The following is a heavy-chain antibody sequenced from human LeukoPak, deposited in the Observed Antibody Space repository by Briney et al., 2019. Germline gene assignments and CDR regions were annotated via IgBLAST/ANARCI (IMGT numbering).Heavy chain of an antibody. D-gene: IGHD2-15*01. V-gene: IGHV5-51*01. CDR2: IYPGDSDT. J-gene: IGHJ4*02. CDR3: ARRYCSGGSCFDY. CDR1: GYSFPSYW. Sequence: GASLKISCKGAGYSFPSYWIGWVRQMPGKGLECIGIIYPGDSDTRYSPSFQGQVTISADKSISTAYLQWSSLKASDTAMYYCARRYCSGGSCFDYWGQGTLVTVSS.